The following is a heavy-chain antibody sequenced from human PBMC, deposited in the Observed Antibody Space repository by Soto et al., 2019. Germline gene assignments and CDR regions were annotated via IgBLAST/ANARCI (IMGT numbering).Heavy chain of an antibody. Sequence: VGSPRLSCASSVFTFSSYAMHCVRHSPGKWLEWVAVISYDGSNKYYADSVKGRFTISRDNSKNTLYLQMNSLRAEDTAVYYCARDPPQSRTQHDSGDLPDYWGQGTLGTVSS. CDR1: VFTFSSYA. D-gene: IGHD4-17*01. CDR2: ISYDGSNK. J-gene: IGHJ4*02. V-gene: IGHV3-30-3*01. CDR3: ARDPPQSRTQHDSGDLPDY.